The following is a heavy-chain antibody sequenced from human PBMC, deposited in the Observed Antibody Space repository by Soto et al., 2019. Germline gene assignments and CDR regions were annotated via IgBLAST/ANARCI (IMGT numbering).Heavy chain of an antibody. CDR3: ARDRYYDILTGYIHYYGMDV. Sequence: EVQLVETGGGLIQPGGSLRLSCAASGFTVSSNYMSWVRQAPGKGLEWVSVIYSGGSTYYADSVKGRFTISRDNSKNTLDLKMNSLRAEDTAVYYCARDRYYDILTGYIHYYGMDVWGQGTTVTVSS. V-gene: IGHV3-53*02. CDR2: IYSGGST. D-gene: IGHD3-9*01. J-gene: IGHJ6*02. CDR1: GFTVSSNY.